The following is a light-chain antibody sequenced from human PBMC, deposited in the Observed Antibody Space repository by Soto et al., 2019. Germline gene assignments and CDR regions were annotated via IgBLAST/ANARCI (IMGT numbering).Light chain of an antibody. J-gene: IGKJ2*01. CDR1: QSVGTNY. CDR2: GTS. CDR3: QPYDSAHYT. V-gene: IGKV3-20*01. Sequence: EIVLTQSPGTLSVPPGEGATLSCRASQSVGTNYLAWYQQKPGQAPRLLIYGTSSMATGIPERFSGSGSGTDFTLTISKLDPEDWVVYYCQPYDSAHYTFGPGTKLEIK.